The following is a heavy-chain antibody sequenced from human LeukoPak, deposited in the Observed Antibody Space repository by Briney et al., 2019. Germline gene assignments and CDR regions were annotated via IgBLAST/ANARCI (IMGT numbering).Heavy chain of an antibody. Sequence: SETLSLTCTVSGYSISSGYFWGWIRQPPGKGLEWIGTIYNSGSTYYNASLESRVTISVDTSKNQFSLKLSSVTAADTAVYYCAREARRFDPWGQGTLVTVSS. CDR1: GYSISSGYF. D-gene: IGHD1-14*01. J-gene: IGHJ5*02. V-gene: IGHV4-38-2*02. CDR2: IYNSGST. CDR3: AREARRFDP.